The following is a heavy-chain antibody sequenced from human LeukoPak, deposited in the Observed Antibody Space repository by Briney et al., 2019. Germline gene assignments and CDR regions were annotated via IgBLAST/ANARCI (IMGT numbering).Heavy chain of an antibody. D-gene: IGHD3-22*01. Sequence: SQTLSLTCTVSGGSISSYYWSWIRQPPGKGLEWIGYIYYSGTINYNPSLKSRVTISVDTSKNQCSLKLSSVTAADTAVYYCAGGGGSGYLKSTYWGQGTLVTVSS. CDR2: IYYSGTI. J-gene: IGHJ4*02. V-gene: IGHV4-59*01. CDR1: GGSISSYY. CDR3: AGGGGSGYLKSTY.